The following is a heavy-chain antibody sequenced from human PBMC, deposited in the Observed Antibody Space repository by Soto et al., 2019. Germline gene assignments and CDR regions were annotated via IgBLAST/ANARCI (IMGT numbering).Heavy chain of an antibody. CDR3: AKARVRIVGANSFDY. V-gene: IGHV3-30*18. Sequence: SLRLSCIGSGFTFSNYGMHWVRQPPGKGLEWVALISDDGDKRYYADSVRGRLIISRDNSKDTLYLQMNSLGPEDTAVYFCAKARVRIVGANSFDYWGQGTPVTV. CDR1: GFTFSNYG. D-gene: IGHD1-26*01. J-gene: IGHJ4*02. CDR2: ISDDGDKR.